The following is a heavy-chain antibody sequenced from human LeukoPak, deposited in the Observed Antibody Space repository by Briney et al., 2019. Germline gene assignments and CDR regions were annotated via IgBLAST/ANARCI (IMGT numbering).Heavy chain of an antibody. CDR2: IYHSGSP. CDR3: AKIEGVVDY. V-gene: IGHV4-4*02. Sequence: SGTLSLTCAVSGGSISSNNWWGWVRQPPGKGLEWIGEIYHSGSPNYNPSLKSRVTISVDKSRNHFSLNLSSVTAADTAVYYCAKIEGVVDYWGQGTLVTVSS. J-gene: IGHJ4*02. CDR1: GGSISSNNW. D-gene: IGHD2/OR15-2a*01.